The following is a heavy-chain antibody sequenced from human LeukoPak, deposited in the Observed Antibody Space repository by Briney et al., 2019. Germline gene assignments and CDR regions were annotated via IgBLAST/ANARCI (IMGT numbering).Heavy chain of an antibody. D-gene: IGHD2-2*01. J-gene: IGHJ4*02. CDR2: IYPGDSDT. V-gene: IGHV5-51*01. Sequence: GESLKISCKGSRYSFTSYWIGWVRQMPGKGLEWMGIIYPGDSDTRYSPSFQGQVTISADKSISTAYLQWSSLKASDTAMYYCARRFCSSTSCYLTPFDYWGQGTLVTVSS. CDR1: RYSFTSYW. CDR3: ARRFCSSTSCYLTPFDY.